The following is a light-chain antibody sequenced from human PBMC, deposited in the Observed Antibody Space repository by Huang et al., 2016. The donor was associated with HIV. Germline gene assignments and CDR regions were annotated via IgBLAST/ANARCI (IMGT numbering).Light chain of an antibody. CDR1: QSVSSSY. Sequence: EIVLTHSPGTLSLSPGESATLSCRASQSVSSSYLAWYQQKPGQAPRHLIYGSSSRATGIPDRFSGSGAGTDFTLTISRLEPEDFAVYYCQQYGSSLWTFGQGTKVEIK. CDR2: GSS. CDR3: QQYGSSLWT. J-gene: IGKJ1*01. V-gene: IGKV3-20*01.